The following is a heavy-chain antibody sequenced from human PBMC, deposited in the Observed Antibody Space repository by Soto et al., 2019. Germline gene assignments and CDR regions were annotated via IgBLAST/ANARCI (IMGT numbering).Heavy chain of an antibody. CDR3: ARDTRCTNGVCYTFHWSDY. D-gene: IGHD2-8*01. CDR1: GFTFSSYW. J-gene: IGHJ4*02. CDR2: IKQDGSEK. Sequence: GESLKISCAASGFTFSSYWMSWVRQAPGKGLEWVANIKQDGSEKYYVDSVKGRFTISRDNAKNSLYLQMNSLRAEDTAVYYCARDTRCTNGVCYTFHWSDYWGQGTLVTVSS. V-gene: IGHV3-7*01.